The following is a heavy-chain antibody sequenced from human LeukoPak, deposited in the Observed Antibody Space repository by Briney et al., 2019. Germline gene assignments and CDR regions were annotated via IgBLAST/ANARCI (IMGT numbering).Heavy chain of an antibody. V-gene: IGHV4-34*01. Sequence: PSETLSLTCAVYGGSFSGYYWSWIRQPPGKGLEWIGEINHSGSTNYNPSLKSRVTISVDTSKNQFFLKLSSVTAADTAVYYCARARDIVVVPAAIRAPLWFDPWGQGTLVTVSS. CDR2: INHSGST. D-gene: IGHD2-2*02. CDR3: ARARDIVVVPAAIRAPLWFDP. CDR1: GGSFSGYY. J-gene: IGHJ5*02.